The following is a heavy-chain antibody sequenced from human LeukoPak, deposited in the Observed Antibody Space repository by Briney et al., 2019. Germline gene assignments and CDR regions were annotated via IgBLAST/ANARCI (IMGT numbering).Heavy chain of an antibody. CDR3: AKDGGLWVSAHWGDS. J-gene: IGHJ4*02. V-gene: IGHV3-23*01. Sequence: GGSLKLSCTASGFTFSSYTMTWVRQAPGKGLKWVSTITTGDGNTYYADSVKGRFTVSRDDSKNTLYLQMNSLRAEDTAVYYCAKDGGLWVSAHWGDSWGRGTLVTVSS. CDR2: ITTGDGNT. D-gene: IGHD7-27*01. CDR1: GFTFSSYT.